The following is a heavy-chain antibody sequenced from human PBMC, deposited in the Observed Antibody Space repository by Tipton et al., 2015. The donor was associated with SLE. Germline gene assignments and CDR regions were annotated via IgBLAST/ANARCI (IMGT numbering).Heavy chain of an antibody. CDR3: ARDRGGSYSDAFDI. Sequence: SGFTFSSYSMNWVRQAPGKGLEWVSSISSSSSYIYYADSVKGRFTISRDNAENSLYLQMNSLRAEDTAVYYCARDRGGSYSDAFDIWGQGTMVTVSS. J-gene: IGHJ3*02. CDR1: GFTFSSYS. D-gene: IGHD1-26*01. V-gene: IGHV3-21*01. CDR2: ISSSSSYI.